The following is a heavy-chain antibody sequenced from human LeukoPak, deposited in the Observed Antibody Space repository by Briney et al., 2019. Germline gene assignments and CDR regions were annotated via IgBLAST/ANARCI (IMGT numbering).Heavy chain of an antibody. CDR1: GYTFTGYY. D-gene: IGHD6-13*01. J-gene: IGHJ4*02. V-gene: IGHV1-2*02. Sequence: ASVKVSCKASGYTFTGYYIQWVRQAPGQGLEWMGWINPNSGGTNYAQKFQGRVTMTLDSSISTAYMELTSLSSDDTAVYYCVRGGINSWTKPCFFDYWGQGTLVTVSS. CDR3: VRGGINSWTKPCFFDY. CDR2: INPNSGGT.